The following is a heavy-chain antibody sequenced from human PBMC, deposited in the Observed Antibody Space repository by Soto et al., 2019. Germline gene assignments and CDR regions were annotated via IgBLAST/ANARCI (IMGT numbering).Heavy chain of an antibody. D-gene: IGHD2-15*01. J-gene: IGHJ6*02. CDR3: ARGYCSGGSCYRHYYYYYGMDV. Sequence: QVQLVQSGAEVKKPGSSVKVSCKASGGTFSSYAISWVRQAPGQGLEWMGGIIPIFGTANYAQKFQGRVTITADESTSTAYMELSSLRSEDTAVYYCARGYCSGGSCYRHYYYYYGMDVWGQGTTVTVSS. CDR1: GGTFSSYA. CDR2: IIPIFGTA. V-gene: IGHV1-69*01.